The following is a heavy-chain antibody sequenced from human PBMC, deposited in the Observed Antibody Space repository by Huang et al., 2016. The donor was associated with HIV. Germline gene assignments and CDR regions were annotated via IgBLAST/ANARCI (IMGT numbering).Heavy chain of an antibody. CDR1: GYSFTSYW. Sequence: EVQLVQSGAEVKKPGESLKISCKGSGYSFTSYWIGWVRQMPGKGLEWMGISSPGDSDTRYSPSCQGQVTSLADKAISTAYLQWSSLKASDTAMYYCARLSTTWYFDYWGQGTLVTVSS. CDR3: ARLSTTWYFDY. D-gene: IGHD1-1*01. V-gene: IGHV5-51*01. J-gene: IGHJ4*02. CDR2: SSPGDSDT.